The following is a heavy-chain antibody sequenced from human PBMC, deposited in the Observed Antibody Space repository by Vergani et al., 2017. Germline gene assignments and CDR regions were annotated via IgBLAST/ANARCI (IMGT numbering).Heavy chain of an antibody. CDR3: ARRNSVGATMFDAFDI. Sequence: QVQLQESGPGLVKPSGTLSLTCAVSGGSLSSSNWWSWVRQPPGKGLEWIGEIYHSGSTNYNPSLKSRVTISVDKSKNQFSLKLSSVTAADTAVYDCARRNSVGATMFDAFDIWGQGTMVTVSS. D-gene: IGHD1-26*01. J-gene: IGHJ3*02. V-gene: IGHV4-4*02. CDR2: IYHSGST. CDR1: GGSLSSSNW.